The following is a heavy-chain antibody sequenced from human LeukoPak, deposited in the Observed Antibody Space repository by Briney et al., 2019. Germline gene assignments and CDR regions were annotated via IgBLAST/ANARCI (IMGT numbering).Heavy chain of an antibody. D-gene: IGHD3-22*01. CDR2: INPNSGGT. Sequence: GASVKVSCKASGYTFTGYYMHWVRQAPGQGLEWMGWINPNSGGTNYAQKFQGRVTMTRDTSISTAYMELSGLRSDDTAVYYCARKERGDTYYYDSSGHADHWGQGTLVTVSS. CDR1: GYTFTGYY. J-gene: IGHJ4*02. V-gene: IGHV1-2*02. CDR3: ARKERGDTYYYDSSGHADH.